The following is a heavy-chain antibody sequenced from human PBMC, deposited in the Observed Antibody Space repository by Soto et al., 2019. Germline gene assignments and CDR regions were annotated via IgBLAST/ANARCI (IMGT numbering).Heavy chain of an antibody. D-gene: IGHD3-10*01. CDR1: GFTFSSYG. CDR3: GKERELLWFGHGMDV. CDR2: ISYDESNK. V-gene: IGHV3-30*18. Sequence: GGSLRLSCAASGFTFSSYGMHWVRQSPGKGLEWVAVISYDESNKYYAESVKGRFTISRDNSKNTLCLQMNSLRAEDTAVYFCGKERELLWFGHGMDVWGQGTSVTVSS. J-gene: IGHJ6*02.